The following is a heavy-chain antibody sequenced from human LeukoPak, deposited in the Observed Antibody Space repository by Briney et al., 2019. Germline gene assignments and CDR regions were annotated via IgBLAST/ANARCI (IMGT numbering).Heavy chain of an antibody. CDR1: GFTFSSYA. CDR2: ISGSGGST. Sequence: GGSLRLSCAASGFTFSSYAMSWVRQAPGKGLEWVSAISGSGGSTYYADSVKGRFTISRDNSKNTLYLQMNSLRAEDTAVYYCAKDAMGVVAPALLGGIDYWGQGTLVTVSS. J-gene: IGHJ4*02. D-gene: IGHD2-15*01. V-gene: IGHV3-23*01. CDR3: AKDAMGVVAPALLGGIDY.